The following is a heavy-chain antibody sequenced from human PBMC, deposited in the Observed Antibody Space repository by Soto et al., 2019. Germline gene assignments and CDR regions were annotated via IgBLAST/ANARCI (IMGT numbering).Heavy chain of an antibody. J-gene: IGHJ4*02. CDR2: INAGNGNT. CDR1: GYTFTSYA. CDR3: ARPGYCSSTSCDTAIDY. D-gene: IGHD2-2*02. Sequence: ASVKVSCKASGYTFTSYAMHWVRQAPGQRLEWMGWINAGNGNTKYSQKFQGRVTITRDTSASTAYMELSSLRSEDTAVYYCARPGYCSSTSCDTAIDYWGQGTLVTV. V-gene: IGHV1-3*01.